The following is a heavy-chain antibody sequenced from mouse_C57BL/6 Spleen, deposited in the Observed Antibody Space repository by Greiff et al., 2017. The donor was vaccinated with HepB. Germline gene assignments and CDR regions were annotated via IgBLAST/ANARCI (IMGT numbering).Heavy chain of an antibody. V-gene: IGHV3-6*01. CDR3: AREAYYAMDY. J-gene: IGHJ4*01. CDR1: GYSITSGYY. CDR2: ISYDGSN. Sequence: DVQLQESGPGLVKPSQSLSLTCSVTGYSITSGYYWNWIRQFPGNKLEWMGYISYDGSNNYNPSLKNRISITRDTSKNQFFLKLNSVTTEDTATYYCAREAYYAMDYWGQGTSVTVSS.